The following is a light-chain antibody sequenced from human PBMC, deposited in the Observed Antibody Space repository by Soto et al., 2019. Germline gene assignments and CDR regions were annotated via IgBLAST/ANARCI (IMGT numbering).Light chain of an antibody. Sequence: DIQMTQSPSSLSASVGDRVTITCRASQYIGDFLNWYHQTPGKAPKLLIFGASNLHIGVPSRFSGSGSGTEFTLTINNLQREDFATYYCQESFFTLGTFGRGTKVEI. CDR2: GAS. V-gene: IGKV1-39*01. CDR1: QYIGDF. J-gene: IGKJ1*01. CDR3: QESFFTLGT.